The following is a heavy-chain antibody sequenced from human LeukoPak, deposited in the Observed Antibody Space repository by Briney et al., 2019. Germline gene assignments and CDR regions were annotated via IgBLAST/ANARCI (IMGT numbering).Heavy chain of an antibody. J-gene: IGHJ4*02. CDR2: ISAYNGNT. Sequence: GASVKVSCKASGYTFTSYGISWVRQAPGQGLEWMGWISAYNGNTNYAQKLQGRVTMTTDTSTSTAYMELRSLRSDDTAVYYCARMDYDFDFFYFDYWGQGTLVTVSS. CDR1: GYTFTSYG. V-gene: IGHV1-18*01. CDR3: ARMDYDFDFFYFDY. D-gene: IGHD3-3*01.